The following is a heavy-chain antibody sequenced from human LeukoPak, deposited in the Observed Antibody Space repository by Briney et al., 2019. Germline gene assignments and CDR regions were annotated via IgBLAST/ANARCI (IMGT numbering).Heavy chain of an antibody. Sequence: GESLKISCQGSGYSFISYWISWVRQMPGKGLEWMGRIDPSDSYTKYSPSFQGHVTISVDKSISTAYLQWTSPKASDTAMYYCARGSIPLNWFDPWGQGTLVTVSS. V-gene: IGHV5-10-1*01. D-gene: IGHD2-2*01. J-gene: IGHJ5*02. CDR2: IDPSDSYT. CDR3: ARGSIPLNWFDP. CDR1: GYSFISYW.